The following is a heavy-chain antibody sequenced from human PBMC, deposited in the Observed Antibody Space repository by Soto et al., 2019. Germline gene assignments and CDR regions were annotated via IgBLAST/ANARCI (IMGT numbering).Heavy chain of an antibody. J-gene: IGHJ5*02. D-gene: IGHD3-10*01. CDR3: AREGVQAAWFDP. Sequence: VQLQESGPGLVKPSETLSLTCTVSGGSISSYYWSWIRQPPGKGLEWIGYIYYSGSTNYNPSLKSRVTISVDTSKNQFSLKLSSVTAADTAVYYCAREGVQAAWFDPWGQGTLVTVSS. CDR1: GGSISSYY. V-gene: IGHV4-59*01. CDR2: IYYSGST.